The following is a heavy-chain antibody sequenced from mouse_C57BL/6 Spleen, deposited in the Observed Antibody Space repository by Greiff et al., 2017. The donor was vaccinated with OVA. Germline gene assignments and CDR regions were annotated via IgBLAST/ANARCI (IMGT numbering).Heavy chain of an antibody. CDR2: IYPGSGST. V-gene: IGHV1-55*01. CDR1: GYTFTSYW. CDR3: AIEGTTVGDACFDY. J-gene: IGHJ2*01. D-gene: IGHD1-1*01. Sequence: QVQLQQPGAELVKPGASVKMSCKASGYTFTSYWITWVKQRPGQGLEWIGDIYPGSGSTNYNEKFKSKATLTVDTSSSTAYMQLSSLTSEDSAVYYCAIEGTTVGDACFDYWGQGTTLTVSS.